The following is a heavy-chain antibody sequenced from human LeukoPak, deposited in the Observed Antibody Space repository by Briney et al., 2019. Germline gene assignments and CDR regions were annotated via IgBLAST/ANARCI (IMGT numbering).Heavy chain of an antibody. J-gene: IGHJ4*02. V-gene: IGHV4-38-2*01. D-gene: IGHD5-12*01. CDR1: GYSISSGYY. CDR2: IHQSGMT. CDR3: ARRGSGYYYYFDY. Sequence: PSETLSLTCAVSGYSISSGYYWSWIRQTPGKGLEWIATIHQSGMTYYNPSLKSRVTISVDTSKNQFSLKLSSVTAADTAVYYCARRGSGYYYYFDYWGQGTLVTVSS.